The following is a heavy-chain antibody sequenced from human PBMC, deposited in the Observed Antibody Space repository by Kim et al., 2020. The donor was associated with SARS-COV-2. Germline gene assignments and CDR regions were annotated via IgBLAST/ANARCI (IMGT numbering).Heavy chain of an antibody. CDR2: DDN. V-gene: IGHV2-70*04. Sequence: DDNFYSTSLSHRLTISKDTSNNHVVLTMTNMDPVDTATYYCARYNWNFLDYWGQGTLVTVSS. J-gene: IGHJ4*02. D-gene: IGHD1-7*01. CDR3: ARYNWNFLDY.